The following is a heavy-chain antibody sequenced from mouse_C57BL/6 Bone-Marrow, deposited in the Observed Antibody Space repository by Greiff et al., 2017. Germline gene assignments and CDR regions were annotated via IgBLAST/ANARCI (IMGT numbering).Heavy chain of an antibody. CDR3: ATITTVVATGEYYAMDY. J-gene: IGHJ4*01. CDR2: IWSGGST. V-gene: IGHV2-5*01. Sequence: VQLQESGPGLVQPSQSLSITCTVSGFSLTSYGVHWVRQSPGKGLEWLGVIWSGGSTDYNAAYMSRLSITKDNSKSQVFFKMNSLQADDTAIYYCATITTVVATGEYYAMDYWGQGTSVTVSS. CDR1: GFSLTSYG. D-gene: IGHD1-1*01.